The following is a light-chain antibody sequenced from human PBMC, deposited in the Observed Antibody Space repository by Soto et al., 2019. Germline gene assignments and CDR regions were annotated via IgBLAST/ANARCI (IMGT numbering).Light chain of an antibody. CDR3: QQRRSWPVT. CDR1: QSVSRC. J-gene: IGKJ1*01. Sequence: DIILTQTAVTLSLSPGERASRSCRANQSVSRCVAWYQQKHGHAARLLMYGASNRATSVTARFSGLQSVTTFTPPIPTLEPEDFAVYYCQQRRSWPVTFGPGTKVDIK. V-gene: IGKV3-11*01. CDR2: GAS.